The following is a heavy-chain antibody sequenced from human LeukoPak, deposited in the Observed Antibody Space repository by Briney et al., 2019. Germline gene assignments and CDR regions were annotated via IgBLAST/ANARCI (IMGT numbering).Heavy chain of an antibody. V-gene: IGHV3-11*01. Sequence: GGSLRLSCAASGFTFSDYYMSWIRQAPGKGPEWVSYISSGAGTIYYADSVRGRFTVPRDNAKNSLYLQMNSLRAEDTAVYYCARDLGYTYGSDYWGQGTLVTVSS. D-gene: IGHD5-18*01. J-gene: IGHJ4*02. CDR3: ARDLGYTYGSDY. CDR1: GFTFSDYY. CDR2: ISSGAGTI.